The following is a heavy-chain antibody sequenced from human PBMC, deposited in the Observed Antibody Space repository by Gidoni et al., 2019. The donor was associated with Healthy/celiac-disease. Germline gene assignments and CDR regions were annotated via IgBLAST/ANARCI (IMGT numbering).Heavy chain of an antibody. Sequence: QVQLQESGPGLVKPSQTLSLTCTVSGGSISSGSYYWSWIRQPAGKGLEWIVRIYTSGSTNYNPSLKSRVTISVDTSKNQFSLKLSSVTAADTAVYYCARSSVVTPSYYFDYWGQGTLVTVSS. V-gene: IGHV4-61*02. CDR1: GGSISSGSYY. CDR3: ARSSVVTPSYYFDY. CDR2: IYTSGST. J-gene: IGHJ4*02. D-gene: IGHD2-21*02.